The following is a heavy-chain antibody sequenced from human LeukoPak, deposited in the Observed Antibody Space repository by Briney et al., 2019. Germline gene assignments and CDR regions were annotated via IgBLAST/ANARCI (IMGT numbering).Heavy chain of an antibody. J-gene: IGHJ5*02. CDR2: INRGGDT. D-gene: IGHD2-15*01. CDR3: ARLTLGFPFDP. CDR1: GGSFNGYY. V-gene: IGHV4-34*01. Sequence: SETLSLTCAVYGGSFNGYYWTWIRQPPGKGLEWIGEINRGGDTYYNPSLKSRVTISVDTSKNQFSLKLSSVTAADTAVYYCARLTLGFPFDPWGQGTLVTVSS.